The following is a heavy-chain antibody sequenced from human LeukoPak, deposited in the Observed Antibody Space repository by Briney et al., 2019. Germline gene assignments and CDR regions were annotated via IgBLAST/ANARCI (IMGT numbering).Heavy chain of an antibody. CDR3: VRDLDLGGYSSFEY. Sequence: PGGSLRLSCAASGFTFSSYFWMHWVRQAPGKGLVWVSRIKSDGSSSTYADSVKGRFTISRDNAKNSLYLQMNTLRAEHTAVYYCVRDLDLGGYSSFEYRGQGTLVTVSS. V-gene: IGHV3-74*01. CDR1: GFTFSSYFW. D-gene: IGHD4-23*01. J-gene: IGHJ4*02. CDR2: IKSDGSSS.